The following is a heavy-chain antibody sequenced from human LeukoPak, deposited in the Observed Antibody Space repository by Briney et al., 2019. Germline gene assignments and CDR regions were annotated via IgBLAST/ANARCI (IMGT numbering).Heavy chain of an antibody. CDR3: ARAIHFDWLLYPWFDY. V-gene: IGHV1-18*04. J-gene: IGHJ4*02. CDR2: ISAYNGNT. Sequence: ASVKVSCKASGYTFTSYGISWVRQAPGQGLEWMGWISAYNGNTNYAQKLQGRVTMTTDTSTSTAYMELRSLRSDDTAVCYCARAIHFDWLLYPWFDYWGQGTLVTVSS. D-gene: IGHD3-9*01. CDR1: GYTFTSYG.